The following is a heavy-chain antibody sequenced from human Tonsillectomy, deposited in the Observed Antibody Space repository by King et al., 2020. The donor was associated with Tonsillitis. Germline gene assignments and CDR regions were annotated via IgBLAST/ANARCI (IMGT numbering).Heavy chain of an antibody. J-gene: IGHJ4*02. CDR1: GFTFSGSA. CDR2: IRSKANSYAT. Sequence: VQMVESGGGLVQPGGSLKLSCAASGFTFSGSAMHWVRQASGKGLEWVGRIRSKANSYATAYAASVKGRFTISRDDSKNTAYLQMNSLKTEDTAVYYCTRLDSSSTSCLDYWGQGTLVTVSS. D-gene: IGHD2-2*01. CDR3: TRLDSSSTSCLDY. V-gene: IGHV3-73*02.